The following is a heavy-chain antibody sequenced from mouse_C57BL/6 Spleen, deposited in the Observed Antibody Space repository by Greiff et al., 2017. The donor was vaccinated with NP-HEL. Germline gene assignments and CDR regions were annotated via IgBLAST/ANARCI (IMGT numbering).Heavy chain of an antibody. CDR1: GYSFTDYN. Sequence: EVQLQQSGPELVKPGASVKISCKASGYSFTDYNMNWVKQSNGKSIEWIGVINPNYGTTSYNQKFKGKATLTVDQSSSTAYMHLDSLTSEDSAVYYCASSEYDGYYVRYFDYWGQGTTLTVSS. CDR3: ASSEYDGYYVRYFDY. V-gene: IGHV1-39*01. J-gene: IGHJ2*01. D-gene: IGHD2-3*01. CDR2: INPNYGTT.